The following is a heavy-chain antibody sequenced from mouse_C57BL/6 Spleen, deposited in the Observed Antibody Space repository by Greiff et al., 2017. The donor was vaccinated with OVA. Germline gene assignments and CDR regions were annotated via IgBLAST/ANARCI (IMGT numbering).Heavy chain of an antibody. CDR2: IWRGGST. D-gene: IGHD2-12*01. CDR3: ARNFYDRAYFDY. CDR1: GFSLTSYG. V-gene: IGHV2-2*01. J-gene: IGHJ2*01. Sequence: VHLVESGPGLVQPSQSLSITCTVSGFSLTSYGVHWVRQSPGKGLEWLGVIWRGGSTDYNAAFISRLSISKDNSKSQVFFKMNSLQADDTAIYYCARNFYDRAYFDYWGQGTTLTVSS.